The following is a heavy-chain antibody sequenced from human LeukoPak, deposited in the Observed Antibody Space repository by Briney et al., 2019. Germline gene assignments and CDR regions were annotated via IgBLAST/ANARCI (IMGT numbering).Heavy chain of an antibody. CDR3: ARRGDSRGYYFD. CDR2: IKQDGSER. CDR1: GFTFSSYW. V-gene: IGHV3-7*03. J-gene: IGHJ1*01. Sequence: PGGSLRLSCAASGFTFSSYWMNWARQAPGKGLEWVANIKQDGSERYYVDSLKGRFTISRDNAKNSLYLEMNSLRVEDTAVYYCARRGDSRGYYFDWGQGTLVTVSS. D-gene: IGHD3-22*01.